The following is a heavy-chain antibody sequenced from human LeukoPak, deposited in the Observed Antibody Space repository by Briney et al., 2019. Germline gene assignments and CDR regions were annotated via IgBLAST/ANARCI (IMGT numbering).Heavy chain of an antibody. CDR3: ARGGARSGTYYNVDQ. CDR2: IFYSGST. Sequence: SQTLSLTCTVSGASISSGGYYWSWIRQHPGKGLEWIGYIFYSGSTYHNPSLKSRVIISADTSKNQFSLKLSSVTAADTAVYYCARGGARSGTYYNVDQWGQGTLVTVSS. CDR1: GASISSGGYY. J-gene: IGHJ4*02. D-gene: IGHD3-10*01. V-gene: IGHV4-30-4*08.